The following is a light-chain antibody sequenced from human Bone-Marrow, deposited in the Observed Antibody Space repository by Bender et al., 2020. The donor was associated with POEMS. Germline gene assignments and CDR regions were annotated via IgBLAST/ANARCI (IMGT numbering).Light chain of an antibody. CDR3: CSYAGSGRDV. J-gene: IGLJ1*01. V-gene: IGLV2-23*02. CDR2: EVS. CDR1: NSDIGSYSL. Sequence: QSALTQPASVSGSPGQSITISCTGANSDIGSYSLVSWYQQHPGKAPKLIIYEVSKWPSGVSNRFSGSKSGNTASLTISGLQAEDEADYYCCSYAGSGRDVFGTGTKVTVL.